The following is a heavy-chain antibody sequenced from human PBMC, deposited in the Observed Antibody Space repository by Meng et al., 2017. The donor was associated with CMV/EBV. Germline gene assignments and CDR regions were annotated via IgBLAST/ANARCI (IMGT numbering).Heavy chain of an antibody. Sequence: GESLKISCAASGFTFRTSGMNWVRQAPGKGLEWVSSISSSSSYIYYADSVKGRFTISRDNAKNSLYLQMNSLRAEDTAVYYCAREGYCSSTSCYPSDAFDIWGQGTMVTVSS. V-gene: IGHV3-21*01. D-gene: IGHD2-2*01. CDR3: AREGYCSSTSCYPSDAFDI. CDR2: ISSSSSYI. J-gene: IGHJ3*02. CDR1: GFTFRTSG.